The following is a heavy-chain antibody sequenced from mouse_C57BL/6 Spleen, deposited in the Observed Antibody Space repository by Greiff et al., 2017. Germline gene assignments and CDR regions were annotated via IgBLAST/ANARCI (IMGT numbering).Heavy chain of an antibody. Sequence: VKLMESGPELVKPGASVKISCKASGYAFSSSWMNWVKQRPGKGLERIGRIYPGDGDTNYNGKFKGKATLTADKSSSTAYMQLSSLTSEDSAVYFCARTGPYYFDYWGQGTTLTVSS. CDR1: GYAFSSSW. J-gene: IGHJ2*01. V-gene: IGHV1-82*01. D-gene: IGHD4-1*01. CDR2: IYPGDGDT. CDR3: ARTGPYYFDY.